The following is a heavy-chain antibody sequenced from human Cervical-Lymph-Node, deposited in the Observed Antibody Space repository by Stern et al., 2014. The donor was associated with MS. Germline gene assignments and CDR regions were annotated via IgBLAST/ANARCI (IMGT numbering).Heavy chain of an antibody. Sequence: VQLVESGGGVVQPGRSLRLSCAASGFSFSRYAMHWVRQAPGKGLEWVALIWYDGSNPYYADSVTGRFTISRDNFKNTLYLQMNSLRAEDTGVFYCAKERDYYESLDYWGQGALVTVSS. J-gene: IGHJ4*02. CDR2: IWYDGSNP. CDR3: AKERDYYESLDY. CDR1: GFSFSRYA. D-gene: IGHD3-22*01. V-gene: IGHV3-33*06.